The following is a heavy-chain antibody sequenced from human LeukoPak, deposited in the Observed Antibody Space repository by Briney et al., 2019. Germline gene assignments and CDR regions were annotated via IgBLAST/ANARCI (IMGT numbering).Heavy chain of an antibody. V-gene: IGHV3-9*01. CDR1: GFTFDGYA. J-gene: IGHJ4*02. CDR3: AKGPSSGWSDEFDY. CDR2: ISWNSETT. D-gene: IGHD6-19*01. Sequence: GRSLRLSCAASGFTFDGYAIHWVRQAPGKGLEWVSGISWNSETTAYADSVKGRFTISRDNAKNSLYLQMNSLRAEDTALYYCAKGPSSGWSDEFDYWGQGTLVTVSS.